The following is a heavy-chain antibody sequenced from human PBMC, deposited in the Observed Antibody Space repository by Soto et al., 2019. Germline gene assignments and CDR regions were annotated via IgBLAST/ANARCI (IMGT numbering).Heavy chain of an antibody. CDR2: IFYSGST. Sequence: QVQLQESGPGLVKPSETLSLTCTVSGGSISRYYWSWIRQPPGKGLEWSGYIFYSGSTTYNPSPRSRVTMSVDTSKNQVSRKLSPVTAADTAVYYCARRGSDYEWYFFDYWGQGTLVTVSS. CDR3: ARRGSDYEWYFFDY. CDR1: GGSISRYY. D-gene: IGHD5-12*01. V-gene: IGHV4-59*12. J-gene: IGHJ4*02.